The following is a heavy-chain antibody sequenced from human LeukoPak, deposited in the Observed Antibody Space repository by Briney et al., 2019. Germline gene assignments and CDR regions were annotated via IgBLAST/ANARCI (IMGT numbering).Heavy chain of an antibody. CDR2: IYYSGST. J-gene: IGHJ5*02. D-gene: IGHD5-18*01. Sequence: SETLSLTCTVSGGSISSSSYYWGWIRQPPGKGLEWIGSIYYSGSTYYNPSLKSRVTISVDTSKNQFSLKLSSVTAADTAVYYCAREQGFDTAMGPWGQGTLVTVSS. CDR3: AREQGFDTAMGP. CDR1: GGSISSSSYY. V-gene: IGHV4-39*07.